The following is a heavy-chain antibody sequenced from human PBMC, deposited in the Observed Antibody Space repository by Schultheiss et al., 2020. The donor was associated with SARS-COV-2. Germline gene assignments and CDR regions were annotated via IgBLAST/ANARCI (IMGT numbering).Heavy chain of an antibody. D-gene: IGHD5-18*01. CDR1: GFTFSNAW. CDR3: TRGGGYSYGEGYYFDH. Sequence: GESLKISCAASGFTFSNAWMSWVRQAPGKGLEWVGSIRNRAFGATTEYAASVKGRFTISRDDFKSIAYLQMDGLKIEDTGVYYCTRGGGYSYGEGYYFDHWGQGTLVTVS. V-gene: IGHV3-49*04. CDR2: IRNRAFGATT. J-gene: IGHJ4*02.